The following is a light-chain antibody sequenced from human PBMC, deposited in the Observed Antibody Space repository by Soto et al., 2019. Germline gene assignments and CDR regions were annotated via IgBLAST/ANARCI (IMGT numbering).Light chain of an antibody. CDR3: QQSYSLPPWT. CDR2: AAS. J-gene: IGKJ1*01. CDR1: KSISTS. Sequence: DIQMTQSPSSLSASVGDRVTITCRAGKSISTSLNWYQQKPGKAPKVLIYAASSLQSGVPSRFSGSGSGTDFTLTISNLQPEDFATYYCQQSYSLPPWTFGQGTKVEIK. V-gene: IGKV1-39*01.